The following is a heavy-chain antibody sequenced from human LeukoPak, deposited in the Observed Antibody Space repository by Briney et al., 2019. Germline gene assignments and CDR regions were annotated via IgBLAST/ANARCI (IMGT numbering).Heavy chain of an antibody. D-gene: IGHD3-22*01. CDR1: GFSVGDNY. CDR3: VRDYFTTISGYHEYYLDL. J-gene: IGHJ4*01. CDR2: IYRFGST. V-gene: IGHV3-53*01. Sequence: PGGSLRLSCEASGFSVGDNYMTWVRQAPGKGPEWVSVIYRFGSTIYADSVQGRFTISRDTSNNTLFLQMNSLRADDTAVYYCVRDYFTTISGYHEYYLDLWGHGTLVTVSS.